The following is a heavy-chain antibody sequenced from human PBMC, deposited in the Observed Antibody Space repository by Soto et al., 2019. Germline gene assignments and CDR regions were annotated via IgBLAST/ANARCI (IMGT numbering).Heavy chain of an antibody. CDR2: IYYSGST. Sequence: PSETLSLTCTISGGSISSGDNYWSWIRQPPGKGLEWIGYIYYSGSTYYNPSLRSRLTISVDTSQNQFSLKLTSVTAADTAVYYCVRAPVPAAINYWGQGTLVTAPQ. V-gene: IGHV4-30-4*01. CDR3: VRAPVPAAINY. D-gene: IGHD2-2*02. CDR1: GGSISSGDNY. J-gene: IGHJ4*02.